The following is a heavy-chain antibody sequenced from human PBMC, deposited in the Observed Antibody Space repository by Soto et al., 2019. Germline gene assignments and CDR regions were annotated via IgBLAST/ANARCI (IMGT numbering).Heavy chain of an antibody. CDR1: GFTFSSYW. Sequence: GGSLRLSCAASGFTFSSYWMHWVRQAPGKGLVWVSRINSDGSTTSYADSVKGRFTISRDNAKNTLYLQMNSLRAEDTAVYYCARVGIGVYHFDYWGRGTLVTVSS. D-gene: IGHD3-16*01. V-gene: IGHV3-74*01. J-gene: IGHJ4*02. CDR3: ARVGIGVYHFDY. CDR2: INSDGSTT.